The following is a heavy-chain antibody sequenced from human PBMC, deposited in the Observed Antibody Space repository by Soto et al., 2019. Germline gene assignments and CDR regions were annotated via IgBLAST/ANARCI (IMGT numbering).Heavy chain of an antibody. D-gene: IGHD6-19*01. CDR1: GFTFSSYA. CDR3: AREVIAVAGTGYYYGMDV. J-gene: IGHJ6*02. CDR2: ISYDGSNK. Sequence: GGSLRLSCAASGFTFSSYAMHWVRQAPGKGLEWVAVISYDGSNKYYADSVKGRFTISRDNSKNTLYLQMNSLRAGDTAVDYCAREVIAVAGTGYYYGMDVWGQGTTVTVSS. V-gene: IGHV3-30-3*01.